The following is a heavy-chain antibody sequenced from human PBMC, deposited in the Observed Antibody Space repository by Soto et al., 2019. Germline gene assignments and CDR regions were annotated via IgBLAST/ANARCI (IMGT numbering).Heavy chain of an antibody. CDR1: GGTFSTYA. CDR3: ARDEMVVATGARTWHYYYGMDV. Sequence: QVQLVQSGAEVKKPGSSVKVSCKSSGGTFSTYAISWVRQAPGQGLEWMGGIIPIFGTANYAQKFQGRVTFTADDSPTSAHMEVISLRSEDTAVYYCARDEMVVATGARTWHYYYGMDVWGQGTTVTVSS. J-gene: IGHJ6*02. V-gene: IGHV1-69*12. CDR2: IIPIFGTA. D-gene: IGHD2-15*01.